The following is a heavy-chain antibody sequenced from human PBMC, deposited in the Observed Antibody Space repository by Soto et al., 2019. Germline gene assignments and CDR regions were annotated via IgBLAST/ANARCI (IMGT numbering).Heavy chain of an antibody. Sequence: QVQLVESGGGAVQPGRSLRLSCAASGFTFSSHAMHWVRQAPGTGLECVAIISYDGSNKYYGDSVRGRLTISRDNSKNTIYLQMNSLRAEDTAVYYCARDQTGITTTGGGRIEYWGQGTLVTVSS. D-gene: IGHD6-13*01. J-gene: IGHJ4*02. CDR1: GFTFSSHA. CDR2: ISYDGSNK. V-gene: IGHV3-30-3*01. CDR3: ARDQTGITTTGGGRIEY.